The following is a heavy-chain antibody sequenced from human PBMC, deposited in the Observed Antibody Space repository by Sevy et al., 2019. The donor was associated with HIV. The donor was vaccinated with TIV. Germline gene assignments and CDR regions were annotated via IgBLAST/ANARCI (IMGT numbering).Heavy chain of an antibody. J-gene: IGHJ4*02. CDR3: VKEGGGYYYDSSGLFDY. CDR2: ISGSGYLT. V-gene: IGHV3-23*01. CDR1: GFTFSSYA. D-gene: IGHD3-22*01. Sequence: GGCLRLSCAASGFTFSSYAMSWVRQAPGKGLEWVSAISGSGYLTYYTDSVKDRFTISRDNSKNTQYLQMNSLRAEDTAVYYSVKEGGGYYYDSSGLFDYWGQGTLVTVSS.